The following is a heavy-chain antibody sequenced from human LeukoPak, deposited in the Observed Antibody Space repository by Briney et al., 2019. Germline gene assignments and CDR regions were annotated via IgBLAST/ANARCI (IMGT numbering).Heavy chain of an antibody. CDR3: AKDHYGNYYYYYMDV. Sequence: GGSLRLSCAASGFTFSSYAMSWVRQAPGKGLEWVSSISGSGGSTYYADSVKGRFTISRDNSKNTLYLQMNSLRAEDTAVYYCAKDHYGNYYYYYMDVWGKGTTVTVSS. V-gene: IGHV3-23*01. CDR1: GFTFSSYA. D-gene: IGHD3-10*01. J-gene: IGHJ6*03. CDR2: ISGSGGST.